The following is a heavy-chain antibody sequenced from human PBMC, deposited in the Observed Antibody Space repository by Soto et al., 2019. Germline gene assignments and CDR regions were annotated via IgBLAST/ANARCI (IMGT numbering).Heavy chain of an antibody. CDR1: GYTFTGYY. CDR3: ARGAEVGAVLYYFDY. V-gene: IGHV1-2*04. Sequence: GASVKVSCKASGYTFTGYYMHWVRQAPGQGLDWMGWINPNSGGTNYAQKFQGWVTMTRDTSISTAYMELSRLRSDDTAVYYCARGAEVGAVLYYFDYWGQGTLVTVSS. D-gene: IGHD1-26*01. J-gene: IGHJ4*02. CDR2: INPNSGGT.